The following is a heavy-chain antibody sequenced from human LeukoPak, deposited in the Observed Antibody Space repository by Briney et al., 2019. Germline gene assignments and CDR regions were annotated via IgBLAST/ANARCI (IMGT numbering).Heavy chain of an antibody. CDR1: GFTFSSYS. CDR3: AREHSGGGNYYDSSGYYRSFDY. CDR2: ISSSRSYI. Sequence: GRSLRLSCAPSGFTFSSYSMNWVRQAPGKGLEWVSYISSSRSYIYYADSVKGRFTISRDNAKNSLYLQMSSLRVEDTAVYYCAREHSGGGNYYDSSGYYRSFDYWGQGTPVTVSS. V-gene: IGHV3-21*01. J-gene: IGHJ4*02. D-gene: IGHD3-22*01.